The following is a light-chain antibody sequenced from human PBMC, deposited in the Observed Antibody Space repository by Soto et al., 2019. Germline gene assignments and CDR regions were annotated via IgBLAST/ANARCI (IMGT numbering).Light chain of an antibody. V-gene: IGKV1-39*01. CDR3: QQNFDTRRP. CDR1: QTIKTY. Sequence: DIQMTQSPSSLSASVGDRVTITCRASQTIKTYLNWYQHKPGKAPNLLIHDAPTLQCGVPSRLSGSGSGTHFTLTISHLQSQDFGTYYCQQNFDTRRPFGQGTNVDIK. J-gene: IGKJ1*01. CDR2: DAP.